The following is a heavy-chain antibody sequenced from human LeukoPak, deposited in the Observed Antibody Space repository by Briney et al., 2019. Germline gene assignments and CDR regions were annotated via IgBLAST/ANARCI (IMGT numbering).Heavy chain of an antibody. CDR3: ARGLRRDGYNYGY. Sequence: ASVKVSCKASGYTFTSYDINWVRQATGQGLEWMGWMNPNSGNTGYAQKFQGRVTMTRNTSISTAYMELSSLRSEDTVVYYCARGLRRDGYNYGYWGQGTLVTVSS. CDR2: MNPNSGNT. D-gene: IGHD5-24*01. V-gene: IGHV1-8*01. J-gene: IGHJ4*02. CDR1: GYTFTSYD.